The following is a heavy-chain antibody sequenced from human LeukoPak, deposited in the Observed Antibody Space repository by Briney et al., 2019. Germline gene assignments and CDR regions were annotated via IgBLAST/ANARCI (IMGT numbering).Heavy chain of an antibody. J-gene: IGHJ4*02. CDR3: AKGGGGNYAIDY. V-gene: IGHV3-30*02. Sequence: GSLRLSCAASGFTFSSYGMHWVRQAPGKGLEWAAFIQYDGSNKYYADSVKGRFTISRDNSKNTLYLQMNSLRAEDTAVYYCAKGGGGNYAIDYWGQGTLVTVSS. CDR2: IQYDGSNK. D-gene: IGHD1-26*01. CDR1: GFTFSSYG.